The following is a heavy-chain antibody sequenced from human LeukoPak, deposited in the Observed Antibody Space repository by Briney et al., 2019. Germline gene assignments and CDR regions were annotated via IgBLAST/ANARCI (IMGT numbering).Heavy chain of an antibody. J-gene: IGHJ6*03. CDR1: GYTFTSYG. V-gene: IGHV1-18*01. D-gene: IGHD6-13*01. CDR3: ARPSIWNYYYYYMDV. Sequence: ASVKVSCKASGYTFTSYGISWVRQAPGQGLEWMGWISAYNGNTNYAQKLQGRVTMTTDTSTSTAYMELSRLRSDDTAVYYCARPSIWNYYYYYMDVWGKGTTVTVSS. CDR2: ISAYNGNT.